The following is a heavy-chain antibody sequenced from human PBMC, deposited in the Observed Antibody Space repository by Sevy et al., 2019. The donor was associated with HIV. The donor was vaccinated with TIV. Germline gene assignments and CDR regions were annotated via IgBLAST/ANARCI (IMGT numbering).Heavy chain of an antibody. V-gene: IGHV4-30-4*01. CDR3: ARSTGTGVHDAFDI. J-gene: IGHJ3*02. D-gene: IGHD1-1*01. CDR2: IYYSGST. CDR1: GGSISSGDYY. Sequence: SETLSLTCTVSGGSISSGDYYWSWIRQPPGKGLEWIGYIYYSGSTYYNPSLKSRVTLSVDTSKNQFSLKLSSVTTADTAVYYCARSTGTGVHDAFDIWGQGTMVTVSS.